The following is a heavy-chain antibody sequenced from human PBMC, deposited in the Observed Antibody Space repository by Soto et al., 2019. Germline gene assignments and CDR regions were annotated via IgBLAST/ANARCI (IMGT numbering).Heavy chain of an antibody. Sequence: PGESLKISCMGSGYSFTSYWIGWVRQMPGKGLEWMGIIYPGDSDTRYSPSFQGQVTISADKSISTAYLQWSSLKASDTAMYYCARHRRGYVDTAMATRDYWGQGTLVTVSS. V-gene: IGHV5-51*01. J-gene: IGHJ4*02. CDR1: GYSFTSYW. CDR2: IYPGDSDT. CDR3: ARHRRGYVDTAMATRDY. D-gene: IGHD5-18*01.